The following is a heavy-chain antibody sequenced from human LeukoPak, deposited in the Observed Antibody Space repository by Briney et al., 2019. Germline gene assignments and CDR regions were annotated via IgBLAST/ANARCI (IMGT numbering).Heavy chain of an antibody. Sequence: RGSLKVSCMASGFTFTSYDMNWVRQATGQGLEWLGRMNPNSGNTAYAEKFKGRLTMTRNTSTSTDYMDLSSLRSEDTAVYYCARYSAEYLDSSGASVPDDYWGQGTLVTVSS. D-gene: IGHD3-22*01. V-gene: IGHV1-8*01. J-gene: IGHJ4*02. CDR3: ARYSAEYLDSSGASVPDDY. CDR2: MNPNSGNT. CDR1: GFTFTSYD.